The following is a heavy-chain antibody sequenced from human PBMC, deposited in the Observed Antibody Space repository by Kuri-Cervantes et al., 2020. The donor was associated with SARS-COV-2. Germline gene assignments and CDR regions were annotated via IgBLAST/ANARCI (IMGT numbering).Heavy chain of an antibody. Sequence: LSLTCAAPGFTFSSYAMHWVRQAPGKGLEWVAVISYDGSNKYYADSVKGRFTISRDNSKNTLYLQMNSLRAEDTAVYYCARGRGSYFGYFDYWGQGTLVTVSS. V-gene: IGHV3-30-3*01. CDR2: ISYDGSNK. CDR3: ARGRGSYFGYFDY. J-gene: IGHJ4*02. CDR1: GFTFSSYA. D-gene: IGHD1-26*01.